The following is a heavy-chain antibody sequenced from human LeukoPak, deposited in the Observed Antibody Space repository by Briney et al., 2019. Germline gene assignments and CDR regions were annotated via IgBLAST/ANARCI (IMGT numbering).Heavy chain of an antibody. D-gene: IGHD6-19*01. CDR2: ISGSGDHT. Sequence: PGGSLRLSCTASKFTFSSYALSWVRQAPGKGQEWVSAISGSGDHTYYADSVKGRFTISRDNSKNTLYLQMISLRAEDTAVYYCAKHGFSSGWPQVPSDHWGQGTLVTVSS. CDR1: KFTFSSYA. J-gene: IGHJ4*02. CDR3: AKHGFSSGWPQVPSDH. V-gene: IGHV3-23*01.